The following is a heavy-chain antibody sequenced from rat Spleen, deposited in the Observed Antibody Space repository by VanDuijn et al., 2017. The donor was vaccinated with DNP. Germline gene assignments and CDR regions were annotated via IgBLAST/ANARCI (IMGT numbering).Heavy chain of an antibody. CDR1: GFSLNNYN. CDR2: MWSDGST. Sequence: QVQLMESGPGLVQPSETLSLTCTVSGFSLNNYNVHWIRQPPGKGLEWMGVMWSDGSTDCNSALKSRLSISRDTSKSQVFLKMNSLQIEDTAIYFCTSIRNWGQGTLVTVSS. D-gene: IGHD1-10*01. J-gene: IGHJ3*01. V-gene: IGHV2-45*01. CDR3: TSIRN.